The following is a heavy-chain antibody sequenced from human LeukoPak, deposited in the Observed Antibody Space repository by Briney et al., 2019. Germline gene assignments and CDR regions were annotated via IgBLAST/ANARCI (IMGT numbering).Heavy chain of an antibody. CDR2: IYHSGSA. CDR1: GGSISSGGYY. V-gene: IGHV4-30-2*01. D-gene: IGHD2-2*02. Sequence: SETLSLTCAVSGGSISSGGYYWSWIRQPPGKGLEYIGYIYHSGSAYYNPSLKSRVTISVDRSKNQFSLKLSSVTAADTAVYYCARGVSGYCSSTSCYTDAFDIWGQGTMVTVSS. CDR3: ARGVSGYCSSTSCYTDAFDI. J-gene: IGHJ3*02.